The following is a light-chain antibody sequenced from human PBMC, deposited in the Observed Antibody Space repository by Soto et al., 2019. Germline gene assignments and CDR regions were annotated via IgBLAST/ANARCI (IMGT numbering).Light chain of an antibody. CDR1: SSDVGGYNY. V-gene: IGLV2-14*01. CDR2: EVS. Sequence: QSALTQFASASGSPGQTITISCTGTSSDVGGYNYVSWYQQHPGKAPKLMIYEVSNRPSGVSNRFSGSKSGNTASLTISGLQAEDEADYYCSSYTNPENLGVFGTGTKLTVL. J-gene: IGLJ1*01. CDR3: SSYTNPENLGV.